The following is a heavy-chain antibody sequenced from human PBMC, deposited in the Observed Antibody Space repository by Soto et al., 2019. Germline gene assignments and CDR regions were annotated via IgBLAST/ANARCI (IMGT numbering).Heavy chain of an antibody. CDR2: IIPIFGTA. V-gene: IGHV1-69*05. D-gene: IGHD4-17*01. CDR1: GGTFSSYA. CDR3: ARGGRGDYRTPWYFDL. Sequence: QVQLVQSGAEVKKPGSSVKVSCKASGGTFSSYAISWVRQAPGQGLEWMGGIIPIFGTANYAQKFQGRVTLTXXEXTXXAYRELSGLRSEDTAVYYCARGGRGDYRTPWYFDLWGRGTLVTVSS. J-gene: IGHJ2*01.